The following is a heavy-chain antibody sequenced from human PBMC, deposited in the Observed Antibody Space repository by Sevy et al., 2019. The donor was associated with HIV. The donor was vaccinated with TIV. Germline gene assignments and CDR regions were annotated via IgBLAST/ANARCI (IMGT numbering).Heavy chain of an antibody. Sequence: GGSLRLSCGASGFKFDDHTMHWVHQAPGKGLQWVSFIGGDKKKSSYASSVQGRFSISRDNRRNTLYLQMHSLRIEDTGLYFCAKDVGGFSGFDYWGQGTLVTVSS. D-gene: IGHD5-12*01. J-gene: IGHJ4*02. CDR3: AKDVGGFSGFDY. CDR1: GFKFDDHT. CDR2: IGGDKKKS. V-gene: IGHV3-43*01.